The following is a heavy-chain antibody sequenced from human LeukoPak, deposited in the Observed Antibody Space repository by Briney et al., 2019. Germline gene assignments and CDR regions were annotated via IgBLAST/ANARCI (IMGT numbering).Heavy chain of an antibody. V-gene: IGHV3-48*03. J-gene: IGHJ4*02. CDR2: ISTSGTII. CDR1: GFTVVSYE. Sequence: PGGSLRLSCAASGFTVVSYEMNWVRQAPGKGLEWISYISTSGTIISYADSVKGRFTISRDNAKNSLYLQMNSLRAEDTAVYYCAKGGYYFDYWGQGTLVTVSS. CDR3: AKGGYYFDY.